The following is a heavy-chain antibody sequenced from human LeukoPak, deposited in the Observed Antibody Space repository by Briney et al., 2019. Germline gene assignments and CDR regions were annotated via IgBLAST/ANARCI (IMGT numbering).Heavy chain of an antibody. CDR2: IWYDGSNK. V-gene: IGHV3-33*01. CDR3: ARDRGLRLGHHPHY. Sequence: PGRSLRLSCAASGFTFSSYGMHWVRQAPGKGLEWVAVIWYDGSNKYYADSVKGRFTIPRDNSKNTLYLQMNSLRAEDTAVYYCARDRGLRLGHHPHYWGQGPLVSVSS. D-gene: IGHD3-16*01. J-gene: IGHJ4*02. CDR1: GFTFSSYG.